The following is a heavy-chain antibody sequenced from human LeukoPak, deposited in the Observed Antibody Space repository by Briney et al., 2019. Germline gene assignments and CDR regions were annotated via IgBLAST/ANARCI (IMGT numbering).Heavy chain of an antibody. V-gene: IGHV3-9*01. D-gene: IGHD1-26*01. CDR3: AKDQARVGATPWPDY. CDR2: ISWNSGSI. Sequence: GGSLRLSCAASGFTFDDYAMHWVRQAPGKGLEWVSGISWNSGSIGYADSVKGRFTISRDNAKNSLYLQMNSLRAEDAALYYCAKDQARVGATPWPDYWGQETLVTVSS. CDR1: GFTFDDYA. J-gene: IGHJ4*02.